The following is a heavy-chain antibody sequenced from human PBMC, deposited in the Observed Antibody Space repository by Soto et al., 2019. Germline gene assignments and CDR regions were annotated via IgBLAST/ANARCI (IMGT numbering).Heavy chain of an antibody. CDR1: GFTFSSYW. CDR3: LAHYYYYGMDV. CDR2: INSDGSST. Sequence: PGGSLRLSCAASGFTFSSYWMHWVRQAPGKGLVWVSRINSDGSSTSYADSVKGRFTISRDNAKNTLYLQMNSLRAEDTAVYYCLAHYYYYGMDVWGQGTTVTVSS. V-gene: IGHV3-74*01. J-gene: IGHJ6*02.